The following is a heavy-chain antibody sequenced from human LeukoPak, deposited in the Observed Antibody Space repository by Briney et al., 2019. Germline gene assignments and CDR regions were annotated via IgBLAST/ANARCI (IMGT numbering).Heavy chain of an antibody. V-gene: IGHV4-59*01. D-gene: IGHD6-13*01. CDR2: IYYSGST. J-gene: IGHJ6*03. CDR3: ARGKSSSPWNYYYMDV. CDR1: GGSISSYY. Sequence: PSETLSLTCTVSGGSISSYYWSWIRQPPGKGLEWIGYIYYSGSTNYNPSLKSRVTISVDTSKNQFSLKLSSVTAADTAVYYCARGKSSSPWNYYYMDVWGKGTTVTVSS.